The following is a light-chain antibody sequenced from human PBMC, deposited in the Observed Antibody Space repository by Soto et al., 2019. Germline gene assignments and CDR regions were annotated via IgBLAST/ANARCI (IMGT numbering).Light chain of an antibody. J-gene: IGLJ2*01. CDR3: QSYDISLSGFVV. V-gene: IGLV1-40*01. CDR2: GNS. CDR1: SSKIGAGYD. Sequence: QSVLTQPPTVYGAPGQRVTISCTGSSSKIGAGYDVHWYQQLPGTAPKLLIYGNSTRPSGVPDRFSGSKSGTSASLAITGLQAEDEADYYSQSYDISLSGFVVFGGGTKLTVL.